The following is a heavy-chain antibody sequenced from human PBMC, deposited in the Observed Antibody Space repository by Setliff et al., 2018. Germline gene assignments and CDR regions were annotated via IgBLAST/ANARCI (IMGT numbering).Heavy chain of an antibody. J-gene: IGHJ3*02. Sequence: SETLSLTCGVSGISISSGHYWGWIRQHPGKGREWIATIYHKGRTYYNPSLDSRVTISLDMSKNHFSLRLSSVTAADTAVYYCASPRRDDLDSPFDAFDIWGQGTKVTVSS. CDR1: GISISSGHY. CDR3: ASPRRDDLDSPFDAFDI. CDR2: IYHKGRT. V-gene: IGHV4-38-2*01. D-gene: IGHD1-1*01.